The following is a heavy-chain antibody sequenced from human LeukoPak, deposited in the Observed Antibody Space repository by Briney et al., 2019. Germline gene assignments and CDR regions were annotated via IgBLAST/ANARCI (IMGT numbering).Heavy chain of an antibody. J-gene: IGHJ4*02. V-gene: IGHV3-30*02. CDR3: AKSEYCTNGVCSYFDY. CDR2: IRYDGSNK. Sequence: GGSLRLSCAASGFTFSSYGMHWVRQAPGKGLEWVAFIRYDGSNKYYADSVKGRFTISRDNSKNTLYLQMNSLRAEDTAVYYCAKSEYCTNGVCSYFDYSGQGTLVTVSS. CDR1: GFTFSSYG. D-gene: IGHD2-8*01.